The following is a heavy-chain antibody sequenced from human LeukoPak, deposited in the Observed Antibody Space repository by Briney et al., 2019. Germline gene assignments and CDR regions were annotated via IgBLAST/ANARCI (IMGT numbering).Heavy chain of an antibody. V-gene: IGHV3-23*01. J-gene: IGHJ4*02. D-gene: IGHD4-17*01. CDR1: GFTFSSYE. Sequence: GGSPRLSCAASGFTFSSYEMSWIRQAPGKGLEWVSAIGRSGNSTYYTDSVKGRFTISRDNSRNTLSLQMNNLRAEDTAIYYCAKGGVDHWGQGTLVTVSS. CDR3: AKGGVDH. CDR2: IGRSGNST.